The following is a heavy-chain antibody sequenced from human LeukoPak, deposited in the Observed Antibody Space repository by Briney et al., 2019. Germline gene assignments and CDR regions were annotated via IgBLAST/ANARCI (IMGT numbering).Heavy chain of an antibody. D-gene: IGHD3-10*01. CDR3: AGGRGSGSYYSYYFDY. Sequence: PSETLSLTCAVYGGSFSGYYWSWIRQPPGKGLEWIGEINHSGSTNYNPSLKSRVTISVDTSKNQFSLKLSSVTAADTAVYYCAGGRGSGSYYSYYFDYWGQGTQVTVSS. CDR1: GGSFSGYY. J-gene: IGHJ4*02. V-gene: IGHV4-34*01. CDR2: INHSGST.